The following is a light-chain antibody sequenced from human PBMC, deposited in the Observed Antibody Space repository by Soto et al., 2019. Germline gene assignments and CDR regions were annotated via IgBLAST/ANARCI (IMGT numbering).Light chain of an antibody. J-gene: IGKJ3*01. CDR3: QQRSNWPGVT. Sequence: EIVLTQSPATPSLSPGERATLSCRASQSVSSYLAWYQQKPGQAPRLLIYDASNRATGIPARFSGSGSGTAFTLTISSLEPEDFAVYYCQQRSNWPGVTFGPGTKVDIK. V-gene: IGKV3-11*01. CDR1: QSVSSY. CDR2: DAS.